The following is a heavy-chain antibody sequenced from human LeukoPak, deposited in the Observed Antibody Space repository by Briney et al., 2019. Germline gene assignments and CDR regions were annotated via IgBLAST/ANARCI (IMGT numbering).Heavy chain of an antibody. J-gene: IGHJ4*02. CDR3: AREREGPYGYLDY. CDR1: GGSISSSSYY. CDR2: IYYSGST. D-gene: IGHD4-17*01. V-gene: IGHV4-39*07. Sequence: SETLSLTCTVSGGSISSSSYYWGWIRQPPGKGLEWIGSIYYSGSTYYNPSLKSRVTISVDTSKNQFSLKLSSVTAADTAVYYCAREREGPYGYLDYWGQGTLVTVSS.